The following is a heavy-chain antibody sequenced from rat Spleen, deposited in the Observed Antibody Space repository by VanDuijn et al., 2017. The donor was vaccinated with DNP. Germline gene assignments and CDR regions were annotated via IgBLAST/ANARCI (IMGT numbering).Heavy chain of an antibody. J-gene: IGHJ3*01. D-gene: IGHD1-1*01. CDR3: ARGGDEIWFAH. V-gene: IGHV1-43*01. CDR1: GFTFINNY. CDR2: INVGSGVT. Sequence: QVQLQQSGAELPKPGSSVKISCKASGFTFINNYVGWIKQTTGQGLEYIGYINVGSGVTNYDDKFRGQATLTVDKSSNTAFRQHSSLTPDHSAVYYGARGGDEIWFAHWGEGTLVTVSS.